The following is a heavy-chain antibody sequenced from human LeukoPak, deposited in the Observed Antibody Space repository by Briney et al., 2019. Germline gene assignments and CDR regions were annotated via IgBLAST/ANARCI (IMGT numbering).Heavy chain of an antibody. CDR3: TTAGGDILTGYYW. CDR2: IKSKTEGGTT. Sequence: GGSLRLSCAASGFTFSNAWMSWVRQAPGKGLEWVGRIKSKTEGGTTDYAAPVKGRFTISRDDSKNTLYLQMNSLKTEDTAVYYCTTAGGDILTGYYWGGQGTLVTVSS. J-gene: IGHJ4*02. CDR1: GFTFSNAW. V-gene: IGHV3-15*01. D-gene: IGHD3-9*01.